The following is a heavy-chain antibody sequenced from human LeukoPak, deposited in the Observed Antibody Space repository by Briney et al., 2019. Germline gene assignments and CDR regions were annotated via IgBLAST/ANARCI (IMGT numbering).Heavy chain of an antibody. Sequence: GGSLRLSCAASGFTFSSYWMSWVRQAPGKGLEWVANIKQDGSEKYYVDSVKGRFTISRDNAKNSLYLRMNSLRAEDTAVYYCARDGIAAAVAVNSSWGQGTLVTVSS. V-gene: IGHV3-7*01. CDR1: GFTFSSYW. CDR2: IKQDGSEK. D-gene: IGHD6-13*01. J-gene: IGHJ4*02. CDR3: ARDGIAAAVAVNSS.